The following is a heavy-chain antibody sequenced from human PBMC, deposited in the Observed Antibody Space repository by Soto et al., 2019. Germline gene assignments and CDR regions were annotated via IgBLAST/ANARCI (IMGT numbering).Heavy chain of an antibody. D-gene: IGHD1-1*01. CDR1: GGSISSYY. Sequence: SETVSLTCTVSGGSISSYYWSWIRQPPGKGLEWIGYIYYSGSTNYNPSLKSRVTISVDTSKNQFSLKLSSVTAADTAAYYCAGPHDRAGLGTWGQGTLVTVSS. CDR2: IYYSGST. J-gene: IGHJ5*02. CDR3: AGPHDRAGLGT. V-gene: IGHV4-59*01.